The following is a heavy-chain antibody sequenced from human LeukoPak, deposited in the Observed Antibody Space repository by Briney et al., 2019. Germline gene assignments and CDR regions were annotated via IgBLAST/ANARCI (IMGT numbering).Heavy chain of an antibody. V-gene: IGHV3-11*05. CDR2: ISSSSSYT. J-gene: IGHJ4*02. D-gene: IGHD1-26*01. Sequence: GGSLRLSCAASGFYFSDYYMSWIRQAPGKGLEWVSYISSSSSYTAYADSVKGRFTISRDDARNSLFLQINSLTADDTAVYFCARAANTATGTPTLAIDYWGQGTLVTVSS. CDR3: ARAANTATGTPTLAIDY. CDR1: GFYFSDYY.